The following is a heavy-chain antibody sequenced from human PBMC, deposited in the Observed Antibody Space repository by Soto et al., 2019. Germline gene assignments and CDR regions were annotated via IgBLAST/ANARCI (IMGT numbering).Heavy chain of an antibody. CDR1: GFTFSIYA. CDR2: ISSNGGST. Sequence: GGSLRLSCSASGFTFSIYAMHWVRQAPGKGLEYVSAISSNGGSTYYADSVKGRFTISRDNSKNTLYLQMSSLRAEDTAVYYCVKALDSSGYYLGGAFDIWGQGTMVTVSS. D-gene: IGHD3-22*01. CDR3: VKALDSSGYYLGGAFDI. J-gene: IGHJ3*02. V-gene: IGHV3-64D*08.